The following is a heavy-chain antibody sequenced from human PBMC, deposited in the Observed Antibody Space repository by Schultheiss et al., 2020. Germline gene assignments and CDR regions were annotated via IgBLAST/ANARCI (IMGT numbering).Heavy chain of an antibody. Sequence: GASLKISCKASGYTFTGYYMHWVRQAPGQGLEWMGWINPNSGGTNYAQKFQGWVTMTRDTSISTAYMELSRLRSDDTAVYYCARGIVVVPAATAHYYYGMDVWGQGTTVTVSS. V-gene: IGHV1-2*04. J-gene: IGHJ6*02. CDR2: INPNSGGT. CDR1: GYTFTGYY. CDR3: ARGIVVVPAATAHYYYGMDV. D-gene: IGHD2-2*01.